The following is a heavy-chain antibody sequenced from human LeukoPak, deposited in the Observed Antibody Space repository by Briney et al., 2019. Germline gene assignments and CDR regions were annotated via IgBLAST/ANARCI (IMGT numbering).Heavy chain of an antibody. CDR1: GFTFDDYG. Sequence: GGSLRLSCAAPGFTFDDYGMSWVRQAPGKGLEWVSGINWNGGSTGYADSVKGRFTISRDNAKNSLYLQMNSLRAEDTALYYCARGVGERIQLWLEVWGKGTTVTVSS. J-gene: IGHJ6*04. D-gene: IGHD5-18*01. CDR3: ARGVGERIQLWLEV. V-gene: IGHV3-20*04. CDR2: INWNGGST.